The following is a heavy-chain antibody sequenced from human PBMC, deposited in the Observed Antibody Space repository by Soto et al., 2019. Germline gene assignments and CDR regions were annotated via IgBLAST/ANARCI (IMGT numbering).Heavy chain of an antibody. CDR1: GFTFSSYA. CDR3: AKVQDRGVTISPLDY. V-gene: IGHV3-23*01. J-gene: IGHJ4*02. D-gene: IGHD3-10*01. Sequence: EVQLLESGGDLLQPGGSLRLSCTASGFTFSSYAMSWVHQAPGKGLEWVSTISGSGSSTFYADSVKGRFTISRDNSKNTLSLQLNSLRAEDTAVYYCAKVQDRGVTISPLDYWGQGTLVTVSS. CDR2: ISGSGSST.